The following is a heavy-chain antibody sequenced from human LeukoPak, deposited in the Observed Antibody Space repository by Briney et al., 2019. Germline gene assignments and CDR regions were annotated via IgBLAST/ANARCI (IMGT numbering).Heavy chain of an antibody. CDR3: ARETFCYDSSAYDYYYYMDV. D-gene: IGHD3-22*01. Sequence: SETLSLTCTVSGGSISSYYWSWIRQPAGKGLEWIGRIYTSGSTNYNPSLKSRVTMSVDTSKNQFSLKLSSVTAADTAVYYCARETFCYDSSAYDYYYYMDVWGKGTTVTVSS. J-gene: IGHJ6*03. CDR2: IYTSGST. CDR1: GGSISSYY. V-gene: IGHV4-4*07.